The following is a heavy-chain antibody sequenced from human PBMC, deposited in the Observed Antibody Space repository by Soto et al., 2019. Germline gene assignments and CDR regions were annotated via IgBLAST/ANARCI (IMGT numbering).Heavy chain of an antibody. CDR2: IKSKPDGGTT. Sequence: EVQLVESGGGLVKPGGSLRLSCVASGFTFSNAWMSWVRQAPGKGLEWVGRIKSKPDGGTTDYATPVKGRFTISRDDSKNTLYLQMNSLKTEDTAVYSCVAGGYYSGHWGQGTLVTVSS. CDR1: GFTFSNAW. CDR3: VAGGYYSGH. D-gene: IGHD3-16*01. V-gene: IGHV3-15*01. J-gene: IGHJ4*02.